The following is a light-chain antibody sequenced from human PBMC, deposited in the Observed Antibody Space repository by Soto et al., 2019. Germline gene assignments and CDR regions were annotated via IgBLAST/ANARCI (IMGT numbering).Light chain of an antibody. J-gene: IGLJ3*02. CDR3: QSYDSSLSGWV. Sequence: QSVLTQPPSVSGAPGQRVTISCTESSSNIGAGYDVHWYQQLPGTAPKLLIYGNSNRPSGVPERFSGSKSGTSASLAITGVQAEDEADYYCQSYDSSLSGWVFGGGTKLTVL. CDR2: GNS. CDR1: SSNIGAGYD. V-gene: IGLV1-40*01.